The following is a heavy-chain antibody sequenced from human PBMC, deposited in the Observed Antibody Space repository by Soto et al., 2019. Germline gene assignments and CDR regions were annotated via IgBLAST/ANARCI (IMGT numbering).Heavy chain of an antibody. D-gene: IGHD3-3*01. CDR3: ARTSPYYDFWSGNHYYYYGMDV. J-gene: IGHJ6*02. V-gene: IGHV1-69*12. Sequence: QVQLVQSGAEVKKPGSSVKVSCKASGGTFSSYAISWVRQAPGQGLEWMGGIIPMFGTANYAQKFQGRVTITADESTSTAYMELSSLRSEDTAVYYCARTSPYYDFWSGNHYYYYGMDVWGQGTTVTVSS. CDR1: GGTFSSYA. CDR2: IIPMFGTA.